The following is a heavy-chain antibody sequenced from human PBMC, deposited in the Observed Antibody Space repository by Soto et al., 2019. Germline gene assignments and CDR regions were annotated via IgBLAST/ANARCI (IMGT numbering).Heavy chain of an antibody. Sequence: QVQLVQSGAEVKKPESSVKVSCKAPGGTFSTYAISWVRQAPGQGLEWMGGIIPMFGTANYAQRFQDKVTITADESTNTVYVELSSLRSKDTAVYFCASGIQLWLRRINNGYSGWGQGTLVTVSS. D-gene: IGHD5-18*01. CDR2: IIPMFGTA. CDR3: ASGIQLWLRRINNGYSG. CDR1: GGTFSTYA. V-gene: IGHV1-69*12. J-gene: IGHJ4*02.